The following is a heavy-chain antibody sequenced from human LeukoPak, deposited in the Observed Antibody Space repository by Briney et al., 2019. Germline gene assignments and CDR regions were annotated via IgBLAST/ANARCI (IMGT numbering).Heavy chain of an antibody. D-gene: IGHD1-26*01. Sequence: GGTLRLSCAASGFMFSSYGMSWVRQAPGKGLEWVSTIRESGTNTYYADSVKGRFIISRDSSKNTLYLQMNSLRVEDTAVYYCAKGGAQVGGQGTLVTVSS. CDR3: AKGGAQV. CDR2: IRESGTNT. V-gene: IGHV3-23*01. CDR1: GFMFSSYG. J-gene: IGHJ4*02.